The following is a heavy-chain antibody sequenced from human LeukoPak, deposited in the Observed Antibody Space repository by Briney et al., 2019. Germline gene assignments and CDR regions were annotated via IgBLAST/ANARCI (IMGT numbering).Heavy chain of an antibody. CDR1: GCPFDDYA. V-gene: IGHV3-9*01. CDR3: VKSTTARSEFYYYGMDV. CDR2: ISWNSVSI. J-gene: IGHJ6*02. D-gene: IGHD2-21*02. Sequence: GGSLRLSCTASGCPFDDYAMHWVRQAPGKGLEWVSVISWNSVSIAYADSVKGRFTISRDNAKNSLYLQMNSLRAEDTALYYCVKSTTARSEFYYYGMDVWGQGTTVTVSS.